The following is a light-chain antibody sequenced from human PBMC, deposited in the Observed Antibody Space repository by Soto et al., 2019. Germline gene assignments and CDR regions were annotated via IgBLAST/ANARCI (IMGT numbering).Light chain of an antibody. Sequence: EIVMTQSPATLSVSPGERATLSCRASQSVNSNLAWYQQKPGQAPRLLIYGASTRATGIPARFSGSGSGTEFTLTISSLQSEDFAVYYCQQCNNWPPITFGQGTRLEIK. J-gene: IGKJ5*01. CDR3: QQCNNWPPIT. CDR1: QSVNSN. V-gene: IGKV3-15*01. CDR2: GAS.